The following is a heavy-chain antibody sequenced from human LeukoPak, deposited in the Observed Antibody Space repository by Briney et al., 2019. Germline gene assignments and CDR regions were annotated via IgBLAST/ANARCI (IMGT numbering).Heavy chain of an antibody. Sequence: GGSLRLSCAASGFTFSSYWMHWVRQAPGKGLVWVSRINSDGSSTSYADSVKGRFTISRDNAKNTLYLQMNSLRTEDTAVYYCAKDHVIMVRGGYFSMDVWGQGTTVIVSS. CDR3: AKDHVIMVRGGYFSMDV. J-gene: IGHJ6*02. CDR2: INSDGSST. CDR1: GFTFSSYW. D-gene: IGHD3-10*01. V-gene: IGHV3-74*01.